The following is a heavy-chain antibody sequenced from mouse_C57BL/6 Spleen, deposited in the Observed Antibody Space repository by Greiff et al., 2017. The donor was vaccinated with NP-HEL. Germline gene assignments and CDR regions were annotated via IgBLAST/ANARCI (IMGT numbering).Heavy chain of an antibody. CDR3: ARENYYGSRGYFDD. D-gene: IGHD1-1*01. CDR2: IDPSDSYS. V-gene: IGHV1-59*01. J-gene: IGHJ1*03. Sequence: VQLQQPGAELVRPGTSVKLSCKASGYTFTSYWMPWVKQRPGQGLEWIGVIDPSDSYSNYNQKFKGKATLTVDTSSSTAYMQLSSLTSEDSAVCYCARENYYGSRGYFDDWGTGTTVTVSS. CDR1: GYTFTSYW.